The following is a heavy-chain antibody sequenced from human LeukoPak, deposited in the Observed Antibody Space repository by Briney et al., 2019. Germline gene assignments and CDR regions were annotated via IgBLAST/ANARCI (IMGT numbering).Heavy chain of an antibody. Sequence: GGSLRLSCAASGFTFSGYWMSWVRQAPGKGLGWVANINKDGSERYNVDSVKGRFTISRDNANKSLYLQMNSLRAEDTSVYYCARESKGRSKIDYWGQGTLVTVSS. J-gene: IGHJ4*02. CDR3: ARESKGRSKIDY. CDR1: GFTFSGYW. V-gene: IGHV3-7*01. CDR2: INKDGSER. D-gene: IGHD4-17*01.